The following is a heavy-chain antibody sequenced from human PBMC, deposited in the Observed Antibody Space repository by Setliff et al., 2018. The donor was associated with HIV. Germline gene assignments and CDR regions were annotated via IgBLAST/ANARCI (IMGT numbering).Heavy chain of an antibody. J-gene: IGHJ4*02. CDR2: LSSSGST. D-gene: IGHD3-22*01. V-gene: IGHV4-39*07. CDR1: GGSMTSSNYY. Sequence: KPSETLSLTCPVSGGSMTSSNYYWGWIRQSPGRGLEWIGSLSSSGSTTYHPSLRSRVTVSAATSKNQFSLKLTSVTAADTAVYFCAREPHYFDTSGHYSWFYVDDWGQGTLGTVS. CDR3: AREPHYFDTSGHYSWFYVDD.